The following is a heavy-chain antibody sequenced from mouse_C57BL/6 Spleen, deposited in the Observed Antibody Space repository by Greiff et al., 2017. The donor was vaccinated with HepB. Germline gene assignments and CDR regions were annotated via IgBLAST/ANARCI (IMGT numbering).Heavy chain of an antibody. CDR3: TRETFITTVVEGSFDY. D-gene: IGHD1-1*01. CDR2: IDPETGGT. Sequence: VQLQQSGAELVRPGASVTLSCKASGYTFTDYEMHWVKQTPVHGLEWIGAIDPETGGTAYNQKFKGKAILTADKSSSTAYMELRSLTSEDSAVYYCTRETFITTVVEGSFDYWGHCTTLTVSS. CDR1: GYTFTDYE. V-gene: IGHV1-15*01. J-gene: IGHJ2*01.